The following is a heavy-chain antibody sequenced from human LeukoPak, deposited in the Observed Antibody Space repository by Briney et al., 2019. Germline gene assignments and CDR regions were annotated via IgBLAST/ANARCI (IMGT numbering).Heavy chain of an antibody. CDR3: VVGFGELLPYFDY. Sequence: ASVKVSCKASGYTFTGYYMHWVRQAPGQGLEWMGIINPSGGSTSYAQKFQGRVTMTRDTSTSTVYMELSSLRSEDTAVYYCVVGFGELLPYFDYWGQGTLVTVSS. D-gene: IGHD3-10*01. CDR2: INPSGGST. V-gene: IGHV1-46*01. CDR1: GYTFTGYY. J-gene: IGHJ4*02.